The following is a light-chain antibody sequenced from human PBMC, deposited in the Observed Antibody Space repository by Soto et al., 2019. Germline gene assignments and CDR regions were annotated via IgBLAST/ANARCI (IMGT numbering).Light chain of an antibody. CDR1: QSISSY. V-gene: IGKV1-39*01. CDR2: AAS. J-gene: IGKJ1*01. CDR3: QQSYSTPWT. Sequence: DIQMTQSPPSLSASVGDRVTITCRPSQSISSYLNWYQQKPGKAPKLLIYAASSLQSGVPSRFSGSGSGTDFTLTISSLQPEDFATYYCQQSYSTPWTFGQGTKVDI.